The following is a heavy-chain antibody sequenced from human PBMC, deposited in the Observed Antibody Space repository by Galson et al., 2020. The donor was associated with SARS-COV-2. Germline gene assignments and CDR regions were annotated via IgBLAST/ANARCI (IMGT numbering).Heavy chain of an antibody. CDR1: GFTFSSYA. J-gene: IGHJ4*02. CDR3: AKARGVQGVIMAPADY. CDR2: ISGSGGST. D-gene: IGHD3-10*01. V-gene: IGHV3-23*01. Sequence: GGSLRLSCAASGFTFSSYAMSWVRQAPGKGLEWVSAISGSGGSTYYADSVKGRFTISRDNSKNTLYLQMNSLRAEDTAVYYCAKARGVQGVIMAPADYWGQGTLVTVSS.